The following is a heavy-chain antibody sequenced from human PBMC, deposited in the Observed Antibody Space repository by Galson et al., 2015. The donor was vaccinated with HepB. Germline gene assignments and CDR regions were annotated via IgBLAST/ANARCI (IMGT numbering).Heavy chain of an antibody. CDR2: ITLSGDFT. V-gene: IGHV1-46*01. CDR1: GYPFTSYD. CDR3: ARGLYSSAWSLDS. Sequence: SVKVSCKASGYPFTSYDIHWVRQPPGQGLEWMGVITLSGDFTNYTQTFQGRVTMTTDRSTTTVYMELSSLRSEDTALCFCARGLYSSAWSLDSWGQGTLVTVSS. D-gene: IGHD6-19*01. J-gene: IGHJ4*02.